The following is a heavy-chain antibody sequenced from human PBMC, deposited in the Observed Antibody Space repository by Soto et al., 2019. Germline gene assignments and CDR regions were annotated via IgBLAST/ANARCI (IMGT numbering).Heavy chain of an antibody. CDR1: GGSISSGGYS. J-gene: IGHJ5*02. Sequence: QLQLQESGSGLVKPSQTLSLTCAVSGGSISSGGYSWSWIRQPPGKGLEWIGYIYHSGSTYYNPSLKSXXTXSXXRSKNQFSLKLSSVTAADTAVYYCARVLMGGWFDPWGQGTLVTVSS. V-gene: IGHV4-30-2*01. CDR3: ARVLMGGWFDP. D-gene: IGHD3-10*01. CDR2: IYHSGST.